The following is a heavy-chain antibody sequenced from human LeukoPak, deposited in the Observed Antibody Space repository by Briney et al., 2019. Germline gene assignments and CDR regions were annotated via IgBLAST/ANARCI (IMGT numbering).Heavy chain of an antibody. CDR3: ARGETNFDY. Sequence: SETLSLTCPLSGGSISIFYWRWIRQPPGEGVEWMGYIYYSGSTNYNPPLKSRVTISVDTSKNQFSLKLSSVTAADTAVYYCARGETNFDYWGQGTLVTVSS. D-gene: IGHD3-16*01. V-gene: IGHV4-59*08. CDR2: IYYSGST. J-gene: IGHJ4*02. CDR1: GGSISIFY.